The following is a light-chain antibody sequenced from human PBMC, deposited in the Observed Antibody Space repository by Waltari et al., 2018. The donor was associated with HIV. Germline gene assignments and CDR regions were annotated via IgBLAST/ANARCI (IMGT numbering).Light chain of an antibody. CDR2: AAS. Sequence: DIQLTQSPSSLSASVGDRVTITCRASQSIGRYLNWYQHKPGKAPNLLIYAASNLQGRVPSRFIGSGAGTDFTLTISTLQPEDFASYYCQQSYDSGWTFGQGTKVEV. V-gene: IGKV1-39*01. J-gene: IGKJ1*01. CDR1: QSIGRY. CDR3: QQSYDSGWT.